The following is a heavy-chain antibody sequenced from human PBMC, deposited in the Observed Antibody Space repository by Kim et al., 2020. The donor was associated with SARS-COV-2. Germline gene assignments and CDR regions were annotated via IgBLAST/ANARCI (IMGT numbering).Heavy chain of an antibody. CDR1: GFTFSSYA. CDR2: IRGSGDST. V-gene: IGHV3-23*01. D-gene: IGHD3-22*01. Sequence: GGSLRLSCAASGFTFSSYAMSWFRQAPGKGLEWVSSIRGSGDSTYYADSVPGRFTISRDNSETTLYPQMNSLRAKNTAVYYCSKPWVNYYYSSGYSLCY. J-gene: IGHJ4*03. CDR3: SKPWVNYYYSSGYSLCY.